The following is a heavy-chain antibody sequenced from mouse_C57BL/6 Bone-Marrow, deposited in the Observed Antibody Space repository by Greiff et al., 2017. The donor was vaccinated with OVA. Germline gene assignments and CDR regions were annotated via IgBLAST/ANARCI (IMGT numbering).Heavy chain of an antibody. Sequence: VQLQQSGAELVKPGASVKISCKASGYAFSSYWMNWVKQRPGKGLEWIGQIYPGDGDTNYNGKFKGKATLTADKSSSTAYMPLSSLTSEDSAVYFCARRDYYGSSYWYFDVWGTGTTVTVSS. D-gene: IGHD1-1*01. CDR1: GYAFSSYW. CDR2: IYPGDGDT. CDR3: ARRDYYGSSYWYFDV. J-gene: IGHJ1*03. V-gene: IGHV1-80*01.